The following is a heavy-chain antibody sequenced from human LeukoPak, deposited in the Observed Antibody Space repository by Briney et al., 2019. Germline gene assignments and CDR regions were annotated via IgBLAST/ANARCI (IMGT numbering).Heavy chain of an antibody. CDR2: IKQDGSEK. Sequence: PGGSLRLSCAASGFTFSSCWMSWVRQAPGKGLEWVANIKQDGSEKYYVDSVKGRFTISRDNAKNSLYLQMNSLRAEDTAVYFCAKDRDKAPGRNYFQHWGQGTLVTVSS. CDR1: GFTFSSCW. CDR3: AKDRDKAPGRNYFQH. V-gene: IGHV3-7*01. D-gene: IGHD3-10*01. J-gene: IGHJ1*01.